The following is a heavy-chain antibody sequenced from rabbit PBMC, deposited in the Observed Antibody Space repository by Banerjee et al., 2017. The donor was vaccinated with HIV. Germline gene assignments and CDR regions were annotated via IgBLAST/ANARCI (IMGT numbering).Heavy chain of an antibody. CDR1: GFSFSRSYY. CDR2: IYAGGTGST. Sequence: QEQLVESGGDLVKPGASLTLACTASGFSFSRSYYMYWVRQAPGKGLEWIATIYAGGTGSTWYASWAKGRFTISKTSSTTVTLQMTSLTAADTATYFCARWDGSDYSRWFDLWGQGTLVTVS. J-gene: IGHJ5*01. D-gene: IGHD1-1*01. V-gene: IGHV1S45*01. CDR3: ARWDGSDYSRWFDL.